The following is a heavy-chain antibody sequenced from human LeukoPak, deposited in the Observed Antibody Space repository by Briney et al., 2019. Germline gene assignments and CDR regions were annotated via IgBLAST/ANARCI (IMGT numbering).Heavy chain of an antibody. J-gene: IGHJ4*02. V-gene: IGHV4-31*03. CDR1: GGSISSGGYY. Sequence: SETLSLTCTVSGGSISSGGYYWSWIRQHPGKGLEWIGHIYYSGSTYYNPSLKSRVTISVDTSKNQFSLKLSSVTAADTAVYYCARDWASAFDYWGQGTLVTVSS. CDR2: IYYSGST. CDR3: ARDWASAFDY. D-gene: IGHD6-25*01.